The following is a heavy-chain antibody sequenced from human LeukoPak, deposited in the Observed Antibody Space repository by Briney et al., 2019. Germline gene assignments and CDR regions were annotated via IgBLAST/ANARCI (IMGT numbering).Heavy chain of an antibody. V-gene: IGHV4-59*01. D-gene: IGHD3-10*01. J-gene: IGHJ5*02. CDR1: GGSISSYY. CDR2: IYYSGST. Sequence: PSETLSLTCTVSGGSISSYYWSWIRQPPGKGLEWIGYIYYSGSTNYNPSLKSRVTISVDTSKNQFSLKLSSVTAADTAVYYCARDLQYYYGSGSCYTTNWFDPWGQGTLVTVSS. CDR3: ARDLQYYYGSGSCYTTNWFDP.